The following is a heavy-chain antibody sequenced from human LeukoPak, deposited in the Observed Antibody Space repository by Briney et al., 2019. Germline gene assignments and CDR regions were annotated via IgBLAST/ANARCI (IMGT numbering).Heavy chain of an antibody. Sequence: GGSLRLSCAASRFTFSDYYMNWIRQAPGKGLEWVSYISSGGSTVYYADSVKGRFTISRDNSKNTLYLQMNSLRAEDTAVYYCASNPCGGDCYYYYYGMDVWGQGTTVTVSS. CDR3: ASNPCGGDCYYYYYGMDV. D-gene: IGHD2-21*02. CDR2: ISSGGSTV. V-gene: IGHV3-11*01. J-gene: IGHJ6*02. CDR1: RFTFSDYY.